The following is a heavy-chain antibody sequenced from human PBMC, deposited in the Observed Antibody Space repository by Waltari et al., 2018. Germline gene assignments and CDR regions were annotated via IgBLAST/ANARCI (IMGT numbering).Heavy chain of an antibody. CDR3: ARGRQIYYDSSGADY. V-gene: IGHV1-8*01. CDR2: SNANSGNR. CDR1: GYTFTNYD. D-gene: IGHD3-22*01. Sequence: QVQLVQSGAEVKKPGASVRVSCKASGYTFTNYDINWVRQATGRGLEWVGWSNANSGNRGYAQKFQGRVTMTRDTSINTAYMELSSLRSEDTAVYYCARGRQIYYDSSGADYWGQGTLVSVSS. J-gene: IGHJ4*02.